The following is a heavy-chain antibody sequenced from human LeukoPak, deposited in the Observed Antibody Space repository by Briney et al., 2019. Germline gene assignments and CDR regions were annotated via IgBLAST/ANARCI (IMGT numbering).Heavy chain of an antibody. V-gene: IGHV3-30*18. CDR1: GFTFSSYG. Sequence: GGSLRLSCAASGFTFSSYGMHWVRQAPGKGLEWVAVISYDGSNKYYADSVKGRFTISRDNSKNTLYLQMNSLRAEDTAVYYCAKSGSYYRTEASNFDYWGQGTLVTVSS. D-gene: IGHD1-26*01. CDR2: ISYDGSNK. CDR3: AKSGSYYRTEASNFDY. J-gene: IGHJ4*02.